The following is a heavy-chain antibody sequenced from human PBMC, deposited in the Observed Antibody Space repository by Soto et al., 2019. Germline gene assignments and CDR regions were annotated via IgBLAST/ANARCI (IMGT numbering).Heavy chain of an antibody. CDR1: GGSISSSSYY. D-gene: IGHD2-21*02. Sequence: PSETLSLTCTVSGGSISSSSYYWGWIRQPPGKGLEWIGSIYYSGSTYYNPSLKSRVTISVDTSKNQFSLKLSSVTAADTAVYYCARLGDCGSNYFDYWGQGTLVTVSS. J-gene: IGHJ4*02. CDR2: IYYSGST. V-gene: IGHV4-39*01. CDR3: ARLGDCGSNYFDY.